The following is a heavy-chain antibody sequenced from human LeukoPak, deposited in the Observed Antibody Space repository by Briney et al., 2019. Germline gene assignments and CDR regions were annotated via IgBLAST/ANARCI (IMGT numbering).Heavy chain of an antibody. CDR1: GFTFSGYE. D-gene: IGHD2-21*01. Sequence: GGSLRLSCAASGFTFSGYEMNWVRQAPGKGLEWVSYISSSGSTIYYADSVKGRFTISRDNAKNSLYLQMNSLRAEDTAVYYCARGLWSGLDVWGKGTTVTISS. J-gene: IGHJ6*04. CDR2: ISSSGSTI. CDR3: ARGLWSGLDV. V-gene: IGHV3-48*03.